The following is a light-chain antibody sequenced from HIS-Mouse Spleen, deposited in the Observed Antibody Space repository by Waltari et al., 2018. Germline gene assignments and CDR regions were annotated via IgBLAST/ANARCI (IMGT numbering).Light chain of an antibody. J-gene: IGLJ2*01. Sequence: QSALTQPASVSGSPGQSITISCTGTSPDVGSYNLCSWYPPHPGKAPKHLIYEGSKRPSGVSNRFSGSKSGNTASLTISGLQAEDEADYYCCSYAGSSTVVFGGGTKLTVL. CDR1: SPDVGSYNL. CDR2: EGS. CDR3: CSYAGSSTVV. V-gene: IGLV2-23*01.